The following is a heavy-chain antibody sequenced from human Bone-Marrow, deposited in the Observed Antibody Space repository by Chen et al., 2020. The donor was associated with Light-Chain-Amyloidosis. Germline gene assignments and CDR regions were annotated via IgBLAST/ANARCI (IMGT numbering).Heavy chain of an antibody. CDR3: VTLCGGDCLSNH. Sequence: QVQLVESGGDLVKSGRSLRLSCVGSGFSFSDYYMSWIRQTPGKGLEWVSYISINGEETNYAVSVAGRFTISRDNSQNTLYLQMNSLRAEDTAVYYCVTLCGGDCLSNHWGQGSLVSVSS. V-gene: IGHV3-11*06. CDR1: GFSFSDYY. J-gene: IGHJ1*01. CDR2: ISINGEET. D-gene: IGHD2-21*02.